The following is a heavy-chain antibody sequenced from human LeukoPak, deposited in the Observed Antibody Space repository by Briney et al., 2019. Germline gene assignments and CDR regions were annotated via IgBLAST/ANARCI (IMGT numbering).Heavy chain of an antibody. Sequence: GGSLRLSCAASGFTLSSYSMNWVRQAPGKGREWVSYISSSSSTIYYADSVKGRFTISRDNAKNSLYLQMNSLRAEDTAVYYCARDRHDILTGYNNYYYYGMDVWGQGTTVTVSS. CDR2: ISSSSSTI. J-gene: IGHJ6*02. CDR3: ARDRHDILTGYNNYYYYGMDV. D-gene: IGHD3-9*01. CDR1: GFTLSSYS. V-gene: IGHV3-48*04.